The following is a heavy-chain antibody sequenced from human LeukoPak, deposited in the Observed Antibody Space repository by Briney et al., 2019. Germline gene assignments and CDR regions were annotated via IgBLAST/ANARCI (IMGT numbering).Heavy chain of an antibody. CDR3: TTGGSVITVTRSYDF. CDR1: GFTFSSYW. J-gene: IGHJ4*02. V-gene: IGHV3-15*07. D-gene: IGHD4-17*01. CDR2: IKSKADGETT. Sequence: GGSLRLSCAASGFTFSSYWMNWVRQAPGKGLEWVGRIKSKADGETTDYAAPVQGRFIVSRDDSTATLYLQMNSLQTEDTAVYYCTTGGSVITVTRSYDFWGQGTLVTVSS.